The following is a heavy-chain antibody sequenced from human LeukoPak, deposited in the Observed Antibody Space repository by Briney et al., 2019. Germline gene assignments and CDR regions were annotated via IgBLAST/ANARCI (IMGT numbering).Heavy chain of an antibody. CDR1: GFPFDVYW. CDR3: AKEKTVAGWYFDL. V-gene: IGHV3-7*01. CDR2: IKSDGSEE. Sequence: GGSLRLSCVASGFPFDVYWTSWVRQGPGKGLEWVANIKSDGSEEYYADSVKGRLTVSRDNAKNSLFLQMNRLRVEDTAVYYCAKEKTVAGWYFDLWGRGTLVTVSS. J-gene: IGHJ2*01. D-gene: IGHD6-19*01.